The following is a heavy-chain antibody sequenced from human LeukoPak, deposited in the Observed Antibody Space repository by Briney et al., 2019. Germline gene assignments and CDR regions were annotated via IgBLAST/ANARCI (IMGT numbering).Heavy chain of an antibody. CDR1: GFTFSSYA. CDR2: ISGSGGST. V-gene: IGHV3-23*01. D-gene: IGHD5-12*01. CDR3: AKEASGYVGYYMDV. Sequence: GGSLRLSCAASGFTFSSYAMSWVRQAPGKGLEWVSAISGSGGSTYYADSVKGRFTISRDDSKNTLYLQMNSLRAEGTAVYYCAKEASGYVGYYMDVWGKGTTVTVSS. J-gene: IGHJ6*03.